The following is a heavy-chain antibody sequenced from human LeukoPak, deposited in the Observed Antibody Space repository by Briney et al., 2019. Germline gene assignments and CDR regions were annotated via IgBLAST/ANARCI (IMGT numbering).Heavy chain of an antibody. Sequence: GGSLRLSCAASGFTFSDYYMSWIRQAPGKELEFVSYISGSSTTIYYADSVEGRFTISRDTAKNSLDLQMDNLRAEDTAIYYCARVWGSVVVDYWGQGSLVIVSS. CDR3: ARVWGSVVVDY. CDR1: GFTFSDYY. D-gene: IGHD3-16*01. J-gene: IGHJ4*02. V-gene: IGHV3-11*01. CDR2: ISGSSTTI.